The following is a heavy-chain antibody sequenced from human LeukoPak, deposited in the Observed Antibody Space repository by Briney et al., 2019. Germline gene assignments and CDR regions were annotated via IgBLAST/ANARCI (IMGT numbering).Heavy chain of an antibody. CDR1: GFTFSTYG. V-gene: IGHV3-23*01. CDR2: ISGGGYST. CDR3: AREWEPRAGMDV. Sequence: GGSLRLSCAASGFTFSTYGMSWVRQAPGRGLEWVSGISGGGYSTYYADSVKGRFTISRDNSKNTLYLQMNSLRAEDTAVYYCAREWEPRAGMDVWGQGTTVTVSS. J-gene: IGHJ6*02. D-gene: IGHD1-26*01.